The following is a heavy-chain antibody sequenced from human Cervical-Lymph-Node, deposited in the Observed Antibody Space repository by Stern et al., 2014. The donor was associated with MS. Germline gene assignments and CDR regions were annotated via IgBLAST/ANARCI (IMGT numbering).Heavy chain of an antibody. Sequence: QDQLVESGAEVKKPGSSVKVSCKASGGISWGRQAPGQGLEWMVGVIPFVGTSSYAQKFQGRVTITADTSTNTTYLHLSRLTSADTAVYYCARGSGDNWFGPWGQGTLVTVSS. CDR1: GG. J-gene: IGHJ5*02. CDR3: ARGSGDNWFGP. V-gene: IGHV1-69*14. CDR2: VIPFVGTS. D-gene: IGHD3-10*01.